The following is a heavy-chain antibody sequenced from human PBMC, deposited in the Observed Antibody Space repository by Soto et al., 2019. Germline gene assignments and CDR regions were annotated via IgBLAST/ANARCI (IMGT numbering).Heavy chain of an antibody. J-gene: IGHJ4*02. D-gene: IGHD6-13*01. CDR3: ARVVGSSEHDY. Sequence: PSQTLSLTCAISGDSVSSNSAALNWIRQSPSRGLEWLGRTYYRSKWHSEYAVSVKSRISIKPDTSKNQFSLQLNSVTPEDTAMYYCARVVGSSEHDYWGQGTLVTVS. V-gene: IGHV6-1*01. CDR2: TYYRSKWHS. CDR1: GDSVSSNSAA.